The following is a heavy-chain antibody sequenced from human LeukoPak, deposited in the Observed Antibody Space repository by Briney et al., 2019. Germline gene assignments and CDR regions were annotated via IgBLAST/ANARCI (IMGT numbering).Heavy chain of an antibody. CDR3: ARDIDY. CDR2: ITSDGRGT. J-gene: IGHJ4*02. Sequence: PGGSLRLSCAASGFTFSSFWINWVRQAPGKGLVWVSRITSDGRGTTYADSVKGRFTISRDNAKNTLYLQMNSLRAEDTAVYYCARDIDYWGQGTMVTVSS. V-gene: IGHV3-74*01. CDR1: GFTFSSFW.